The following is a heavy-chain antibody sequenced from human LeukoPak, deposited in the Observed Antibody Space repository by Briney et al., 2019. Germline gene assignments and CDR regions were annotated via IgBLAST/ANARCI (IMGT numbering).Heavy chain of an antibody. Sequence: GGSPRLSCAASGFTFSDYYMSWVRQAPGKGLEWVSAISGSGGSTYYADSVKGRFTISRDNSKNTLYLQMNSLGAEDTAVYYCAKDRVYGDYGRYWFDPWGQGTLVTVSS. CDR1: GFTFSDYY. V-gene: IGHV3-23*01. J-gene: IGHJ5*02. D-gene: IGHD4-17*01. CDR2: ISGSGGST. CDR3: AKDRVYGDYGRYWFDP.